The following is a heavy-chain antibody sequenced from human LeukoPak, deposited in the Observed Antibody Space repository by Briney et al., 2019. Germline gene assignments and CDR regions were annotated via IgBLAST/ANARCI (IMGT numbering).Heavy chain of an antibody. D-gene: IGHD6-6*01. Sequence: SETLSLTCAIYGGSFSGYFWSWFRQPPGKGLEWIGEINRSGSTNYNSSLSLKSRVTISVDTSKNQFSLKLSSVTAADTAAYYCAVSAAALFDPWGQGTLVTVSS. J-gene: IGHJ5*02. CDR3: AVSAAALFDP. CDR2: INRSGST. CDR1: GGSFSGYF. V-gene: IGHV4-34*01.